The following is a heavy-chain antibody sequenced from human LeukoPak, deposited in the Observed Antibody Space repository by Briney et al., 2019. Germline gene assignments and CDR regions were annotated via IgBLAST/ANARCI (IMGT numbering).Heavy chain of an antibody. J-gene: IGHJ6*03. V-gene: IGHV7-4-1*02. CDR2: INTNTGNP. CDR3: TREAPYFYYFMDV. CDR1: GYTFTTYA. Sequence: ASVKASCKASGYTFTTYAMNWVRQAPGQGLEWMGWINTNTGNPTYAQGFTGRFVFSLDTSVSTAYLQISSLKAEDTAVYYCTREAPYFYYFMDVWGKGTTVTVSS.